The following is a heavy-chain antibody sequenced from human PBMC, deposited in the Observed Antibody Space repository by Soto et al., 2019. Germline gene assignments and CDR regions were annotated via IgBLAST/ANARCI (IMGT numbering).Heavy chain of an antibody. D-gene: IGHD4-17*01. V-gene: IGHV1-8*01. CDR2: MNPNSGNT. CDR3: AREWGVTVTTRYYYYYMDV. CDR1: GYTFTSYD. J-gene: IGHJ6*03. Sequence: ASVKVSCKASGYTFTSYDINWVRQATGQGLEWMGWMNPNSGNTGYAQKFQGRVTMTRNTSISTAYMELSSLRSEDTAVYYCAREWGVTVTTRYYYYYMDVWGKGTTVTVSS.